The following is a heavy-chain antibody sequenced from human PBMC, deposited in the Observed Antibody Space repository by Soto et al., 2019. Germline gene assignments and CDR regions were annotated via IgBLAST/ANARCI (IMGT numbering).Heavy chain of an antibody. CDR2: ISYDGSNK. CDR3: ARTREGQQQLEYYFDY. J-gene: IGHJ4*02. V-gene: IGHV3-30-3*01. CDR1: GFTFSSYA. Sequence: QVQLVESGGGVVQPGRSLRLSCAASGFTFSSYAMHWVRQAPGKGLEWVAVISYDGSNKYYADSVKGRFTISRDNSKNTLDLQMNSLRAEDTAVYNCARTREGQQQLEYYFDYWGQGTLVTVSS. D-gene: IGHD6-13*01.